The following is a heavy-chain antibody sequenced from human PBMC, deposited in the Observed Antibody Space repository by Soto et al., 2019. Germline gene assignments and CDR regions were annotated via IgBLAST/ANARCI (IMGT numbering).Heavy chain of an antibody. Sequence: QVQLQESGPGLVKPSETLSLTCTVSGGSISSYYWSWIRQPPGKGLEWIGYIYYSGSTNYNPSLTSRVTISVDTSKNQFSLKLSSVTAADTAVYYCARAGYCSSTSCYTAKYNWFDPWGQGTLVTVSS. D-gene: IGHD2-2*02. J-gene: IGHJ5*02. CDR3: ARAGYCSSTSCYTAKYNWFDP. CDR1: GGSISSYY. CDR2: IYYSGST. V-gene: IGHV4-59*01.